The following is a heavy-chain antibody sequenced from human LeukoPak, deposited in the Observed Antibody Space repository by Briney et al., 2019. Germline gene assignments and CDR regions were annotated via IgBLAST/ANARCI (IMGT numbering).Heavy chain of an antibody. V-gene: IGHV4-34*01. CDR1: GGSFSGYY. CDR2: INHSGST. J-gene: IGHJ4*02. D-gene: IGHD3-10*01. Sequence: SETLSLTCAVYGGSFSGYYWSWIRQPPGKGLEWIGEINHSGSTNYNPSLKSRATISVDTSKNQFSLKLSSVTAADTAVYYCACGSGTDDDYWGQGTLVTVSS. CDR3: ACGSGTDDDY.